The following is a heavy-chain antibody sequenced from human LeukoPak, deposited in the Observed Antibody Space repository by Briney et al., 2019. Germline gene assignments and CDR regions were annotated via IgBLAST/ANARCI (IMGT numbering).Heavy chain of an antibody. D-gene: IGHD1/OR15-1a*01. Sequence: GGSLRLSCAASGFTFSSYGMSWVRQAPGKGLEWVSLISGRDSNTYYADSVEGRFIISRDNSKNTLYLQMNSLRAEDPAVYYCAKMGTYYYYGMDVWGQGTTVTVSS. J-gene: IGHJ6*02. CDR3: AKMGTYYYYGMDV. CDR2: ISGRDSNT. CDR1: GFTFSSYG. V-gene: IGHV3-23*01.